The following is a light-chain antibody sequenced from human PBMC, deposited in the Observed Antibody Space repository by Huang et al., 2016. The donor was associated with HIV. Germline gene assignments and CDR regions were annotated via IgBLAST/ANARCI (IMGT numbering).Light chain of an antibody. CDR3: QQSHSTPYT. CDR2: AAS. V-gene: IGKV1-39*01. J-gene: IGKJ2*01. Sequence: DIQMTQPPSSLSASVGDRVTITCRASQSISTYVNWYQQKPGKSPKVLIYAASSLQRGVPSRFSGSGSGTDFTLTISSLQPEDSATYFCQQSHSTPYTFGQGTKLQ. CDR1: QSISTY.